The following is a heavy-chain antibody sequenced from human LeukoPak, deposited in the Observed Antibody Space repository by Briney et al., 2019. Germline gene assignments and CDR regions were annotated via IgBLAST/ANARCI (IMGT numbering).Heavy chain of an antibody. J-gene: IGHJ4*02. D-gene: IGHD3-9*01. CDR1: GFTFSSYW. V-gene: IGHV3-7*01. CDR3: ARSHPDWYFDY. Sequence: GGSMRLSCAAYGFTFSSYWMSWVSQAPGKGLEWVANIKQDGSEKYYVDSVKGRFTISRDNAKNSLYLQMHSLRAEDTAVYYCARSHPDWYFDYWGQGTLVTVSS. CDR2: IKQDGSEK.